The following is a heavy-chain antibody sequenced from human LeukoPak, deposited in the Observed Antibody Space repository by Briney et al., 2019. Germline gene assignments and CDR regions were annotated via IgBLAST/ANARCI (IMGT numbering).Heavy chain of an antibody. CDR3: ARVSPGIAAVYYYYYMDV. CDR2: IYTSGST. V-gene: IGHV4-4*07. CDR1: GGSISSYY. D-gene: IGHD6-13*01. Sequence: SETLSLTCTVSGGSISSYYWSWIRQPAGKGLEWIGRIYTSGSTNYNPSLKSRVTMSVDTSKNQFSLKLSSVTAADTAVYYCARVSPGIAAVYYYYYMDVWGKGTTVTISS. J-gene: IGHJ6*03.